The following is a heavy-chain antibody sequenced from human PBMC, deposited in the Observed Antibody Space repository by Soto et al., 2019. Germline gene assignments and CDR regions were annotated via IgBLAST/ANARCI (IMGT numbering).Heavy chain of an antibody. CDR3: ARERIAAAGTNYYYMDD. Sequence: SETLSLTCAVSGGSISSSNWWSWVRQPPGQGLEWVGEIYHSGSTNYNPSLQSRATISVDKSKNQFSLKMSSVTAADTAVYYCARERIAAAGTNYYYMDDWGKGTTVTVSS. CDR1: GGSISSSNW. V-gene: IGHV4-4*02. J-gene: IGHJ6*03. D-gene: IGHD6-13*01. CDR2: IYHSGST.